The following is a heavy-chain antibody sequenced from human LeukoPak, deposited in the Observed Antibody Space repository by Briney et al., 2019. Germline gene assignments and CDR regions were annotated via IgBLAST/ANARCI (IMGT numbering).Heavy chain of an antibody. J-gene: IGHJ3*02. CDR3: ARVPRMTTDAFDI. V-gene: IGHV3-21*01. CDR2: ISSSSRYI. CDR1: GFTFSNYS. D-gene: IGHD4-17*01. Sequence: GGSLRLSCAASGFTFSNYSMNWVRQAPGKGLEWVSSISSSSRYIYYADSVKGRFTISRDNAKNSLYLQMSSLRAEDTAVYYCARVPRMTTDAFDIWGQGTMVTVSS.